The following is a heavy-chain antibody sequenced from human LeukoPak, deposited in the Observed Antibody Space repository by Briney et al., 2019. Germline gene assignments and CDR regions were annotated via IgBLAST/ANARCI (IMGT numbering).Heavy chain of an antibody. CDR2: MHFSGST. CDR3: ASTLLGSCSGGSCPLVP. V-gene: IGHV4-39*01. CDR1: GGSISSSSYF. Sequence: SETLSLTCTVSGGSISSSSYFWGWIRQPPGKGLQWIGSMHFSGSTYYNPSLKSRVTIYVDTSKNQFSLKLSSVTAADTAVYYCASTLLGSCSGGSCPLVPWGQGTLVTVSS. J-gene: IGHJ5*02. D-gene: IGHD2-15*01.